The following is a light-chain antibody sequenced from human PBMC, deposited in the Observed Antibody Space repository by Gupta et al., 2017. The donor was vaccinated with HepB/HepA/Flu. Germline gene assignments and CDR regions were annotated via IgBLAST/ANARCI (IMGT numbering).Light chain of an antibody. CDR1: SSNIGNNY. CDR3: AAWDDSLSGVV. J-gene: IGLJ2*01. CDR2: RNN. V-gene: IGLV1-47*01. Sequence: QDLLSDPSAATVNPGQRLSISCSGTSSNIGNNYVYWYQQLPGTAPKFLIYRNNQRPSGVPDRFSGSKSGTSASLTISVLRSEDEADYYCAAWDDSLSGVVFGGGTKLTVL.